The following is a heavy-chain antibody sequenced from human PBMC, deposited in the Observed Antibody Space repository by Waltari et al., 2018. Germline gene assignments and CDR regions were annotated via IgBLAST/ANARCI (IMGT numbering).Heavy chain of an antibody. D-gene: IGHD2-8*01. CDR2: ISGSGGST. J-gene: IGHJ4*02. CDR3: AKDLVLMVYAQDDY. CDR1: GFPCSSYA. Sequence: EVQLLESGGGLVQPGGSLRLSCAASGFPCSSYAMSWVRQAPGKGLEWVSAISGSGGSTYYADSVKGRFTISRDNSKNTLYLQMNSLRAEDTAVYYCAKDLVLMVYAQDDYWGQGTLVTVSS. V-gene: IGHV3-23*01.